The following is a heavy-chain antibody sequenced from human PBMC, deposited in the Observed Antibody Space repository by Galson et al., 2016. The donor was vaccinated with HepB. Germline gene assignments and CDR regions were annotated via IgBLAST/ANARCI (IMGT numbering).Heavy chain of an antibody. D-gene: IGHD2-21*02. Sequence: SVKVSCKASGYSFTNYYIHWVRQAPGQGLEWMGWIKPNLGSIQTPQNFQGRLPMTGYTSIRTVYLELTSLRYDDTAVYYCASGGVVSPTNWFDPWGQGTLVTVSS. V-gene: IGHV1-2*02. CDR2: IKPNLGSI. CDR1: GYSFTNYY. CDR3: ASGGVVSPTNWFDP. J-gene: IGHJ5*02.